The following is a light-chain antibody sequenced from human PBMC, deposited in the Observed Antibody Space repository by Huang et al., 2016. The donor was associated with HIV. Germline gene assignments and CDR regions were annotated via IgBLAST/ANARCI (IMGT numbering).Light chain of an antibody. CDR2: VAS. CDR1: RDINNY. Sequence: DIPMTQSPSSLSASVGDRVTITCRASRDINNYLAWFQQKPGKAPKSLIYVASTVQSGVPSRYSDNVSGTDFTLTISSLQPEDFTTYYCRQYHSYPLTFGQGTRLEIK. V-gene: IGKV1-16*01. J-gene: IGKJ5*01. CDR3: RQYHSYPLT.